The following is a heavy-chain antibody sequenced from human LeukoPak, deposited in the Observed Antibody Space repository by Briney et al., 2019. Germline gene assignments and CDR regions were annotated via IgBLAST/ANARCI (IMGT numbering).Heavy chain of an antibody. D-gene: IGHD4-23*01. V-gene: IGHV1-69*13. Sequence: ASVKVSCKASGGTFSSYAISWVRQAPGQGLEWMGGIIPIFGTANYAQKFQGRVTITADESTSTAYMELSSLRSEDTAVYYCARDEEGSTVVTLRPLDYWGQGTLVTVSS. CDR3: ARDEEGSTVVTLRPLDY. J-gene: IGHJ4*02. CDR1: GGTFSSYA. CDR2: IIPIFGTA.